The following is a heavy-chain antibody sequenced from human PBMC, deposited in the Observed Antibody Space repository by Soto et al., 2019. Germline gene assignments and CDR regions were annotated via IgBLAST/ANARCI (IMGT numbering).Heavy chain of an antibody. Sequence: GASVKVSCKASGYTFTGYYMHWVRQAPGQGLEWMGWINPNSGDTDYAQKFQGRVTMTRNTSISTAYMELSRLRAEDTAVYYCAKLLATTNYGMDVWGQGTTVTVS. J-gene: IGHJ6*02. V-gene: IGHV1-2*02. D-gene: IGHD3-10*01. CDR3: AKLLATTNYGMDV. CDR1: GYTFTGYY. CDR2: INPNSGDT.